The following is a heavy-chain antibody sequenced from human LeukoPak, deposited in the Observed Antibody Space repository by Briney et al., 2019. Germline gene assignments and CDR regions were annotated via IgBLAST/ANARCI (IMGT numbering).Heavy chain of an antibody. CDR2: ISWNSGSI. D-gene: IGHD2-2*02. CDR3: AKSDCSSASCYTIDY. J-gene: IGHJ4*02. V-gene: IGHV3-9*01. Sequence: PGGFLRLSCAASGFTFDDYAMHWVRQAPGKGLEWVSGISWNSGSIGYADSVKGRFTISRDNSKSTVFLQMNSLRTEDTAVYYCAKSDCSSASCYTIDYWGQGILVTVSS. CDR1: GFTFDDYA.